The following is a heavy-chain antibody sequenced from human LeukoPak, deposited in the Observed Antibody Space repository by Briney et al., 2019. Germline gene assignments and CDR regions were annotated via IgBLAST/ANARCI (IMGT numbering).Heavy chain of an antibody. J-gene: IGHJ4*02. Sequence: GGSLRLSCAASGFTVSSNYMSWVRQAPGKGLEWVSVIYSGGSTYYADSVKGRFTISRDNSKNTLYFQMNSLRAEDTAVYYCARESRGVGDDYWGQGTLVTVSS. V-gene: IGHV3-66*01. D-gene: IGHD3-16*01. CDR1: GFTVSSNY. CDR2: IYSGGST. CDR3: ARESRGVGDDY.